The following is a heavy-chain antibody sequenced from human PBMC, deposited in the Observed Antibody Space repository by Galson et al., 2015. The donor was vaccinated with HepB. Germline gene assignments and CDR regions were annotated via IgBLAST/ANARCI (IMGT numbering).Heavy chain of an antibody. Sequence: SLRLSCAAPGFNFRRYYMYWVRQAPGKGLMWVSRINPDGSTTIYADSVRGRFTISRDNAKNTLYLQMDSLRAEDTALYYCASLGGGYGLDVWGQGTTVTVSS. V-gene: IGHV3-74*01. D-gene: IGHD3-16*01. J-gene: IGHJ6*02. CDR2: INPDGSTT. CDR1: GFNFRRYY. CDR3: ASLGGGYGLDV.